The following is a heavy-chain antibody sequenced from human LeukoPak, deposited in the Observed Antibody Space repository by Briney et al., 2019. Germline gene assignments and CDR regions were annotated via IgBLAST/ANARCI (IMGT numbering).Heavy chain of an antibody. CDR3: MRDWSKEASGSKNSFDY. D-gene: IGHD3-10*01. CDR2: INPSSGGT. V-gene: IGHV1-2*02. Sequence: ASVTVSCKGSEYTFTDYYMHWVRQAPGQGLEWMGWINPSSGGTKYAQRFQGRVTMTRDTSIRTAYLELNRLTYDDTAVYYCMRDWSKEASGSKNSFDYWGQGTLVTVSS. J-gene: IGHJ4*02. CDR1: EYTFTDYY.